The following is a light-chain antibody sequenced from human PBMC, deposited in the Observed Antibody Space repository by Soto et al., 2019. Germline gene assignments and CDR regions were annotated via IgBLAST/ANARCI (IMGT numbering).Light chain of an antibody. CDR3: QQYGGSPPWT. CDR2: GAS. Sequence: EIVLTQSPGTLSLSPGERATLSCRASQSVITSYLAWYQQKPGQAPRLLIYGASTRAIGIPDRFSGSGSGTDFTLTISRLEPEDFAVYYCQQYGGSPPWTFGQGTKVEIK. CDR1: QSVITSY. J-gene: IGKJ1*01. V-gene: IGKV3-20*01.